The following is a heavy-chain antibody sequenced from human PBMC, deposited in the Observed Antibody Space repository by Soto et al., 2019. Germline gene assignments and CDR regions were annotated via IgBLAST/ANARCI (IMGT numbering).Heavy chain of an antibody. D-gene: IGHD3-3*01. CDR2: IYYSGST. CDR3: ARDRANHYDFWSGYGAPGLDYYMDV. J-gene: IGHJ6*03. Sequence: SETLSLTCTVSGGSISSYYWSWIRQPPGKGLEWIGYIYYSGSTNYNPSLKGRVTISVDTSKNQFSLKLSSVTAADTAVYYCARDRANHYDFWSGYGAPGLDYYMDVWGKGTTVTVSS. CDR1: GGSISSYY. V-gene: IGHV4-59*01.